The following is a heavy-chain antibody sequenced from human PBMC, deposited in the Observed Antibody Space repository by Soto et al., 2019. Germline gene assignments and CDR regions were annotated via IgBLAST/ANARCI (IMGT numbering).Heavy chain of an antibody. D-gene: IGHD1-7*01. Sequence: TLSLTCTVSGGSITNDGYYWTWIRQHPGKGLEWIGYIYFNGVTYYNPSLTSRVTISVDRSKTQFYLNLTAVSAADTAVYYCARPAQTNLDAFDIWGQGTMVTVSS. J-gene: IGHJ3*02. CDR3: ARPAQTNLDAFDI. CDR1: GGSITNDGYY. V-gene: IGHV4-31*03. CDR2: IYFNGVT.